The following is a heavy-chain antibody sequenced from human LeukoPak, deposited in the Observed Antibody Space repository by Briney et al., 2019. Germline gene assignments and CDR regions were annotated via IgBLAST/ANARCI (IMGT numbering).Heavy chain of an antibody. D-gene: IGHD3-22*01. V-gene: IGHV4-4*07. CDR1: GGSISSYY. Sequence: SETLCLTCTVSGGSISSYYWSWIRQPAGKELEWIGRIYTSGSTNYNPSLKSRVTMSVDTSKNQFSLKLSSVTAADTAVYYCARFGYYDSSGYYFDYWGQGTLVTVSS. J-gene: IGHJ4*02. CDR2: IYTSGST. CDR3: ARFGYYDSSGYYFDY.